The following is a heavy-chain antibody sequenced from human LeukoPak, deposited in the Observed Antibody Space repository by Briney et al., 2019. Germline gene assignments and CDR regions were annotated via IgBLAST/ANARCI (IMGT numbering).Heavy chain of an antibody. CDR3: AREGRQDYVYFDY. CDR2: INYSGNT. V-gene: IGHV4-59*11. CDR1: GDSISSHY. Sequence: SETLSLTCTVFGDSISSHYWSWIRQPPGKGLEWIGYINYSGNTDYNPSLKSRVTISVDTSKNQFSLRLSSVTAAGTAVYYCAREGRQDYVYFDYWGQGTLVTVSS. D-gene: IGHD4-17*01. J-gene: IGHJ4*02.